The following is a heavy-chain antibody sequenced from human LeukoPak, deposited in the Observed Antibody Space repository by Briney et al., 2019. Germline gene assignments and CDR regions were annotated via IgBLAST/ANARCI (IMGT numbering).Heavy chain of an antibody. Sequence: ASVKVSCKASGYTFTGYYMHWVRQAPGQGLEWMGWINPNSGGTKYSQKFQGRVTISRDTSASTAYMKLSSLISEDTAVYYCARDWQEPYDYYGMDVWGQGTTVTVSS. V-gene: IGHV1-2*02. CDR1: GYTFTGYY. CDR2: INPNSGGT. J-gene: IGHJ6*02. CDR3: ARDWQEPYDYYGMDV.